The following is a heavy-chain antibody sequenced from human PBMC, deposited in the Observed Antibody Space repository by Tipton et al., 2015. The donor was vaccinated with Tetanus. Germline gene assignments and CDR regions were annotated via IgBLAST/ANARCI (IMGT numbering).Heavy chain of an antibody. D-gene: IGHD1-26*01. CDR3: ARVFVGVYAFDI. V-gene: IGHV4-4*02. Sequence: TLSLTCAVSGGSISSSNWWSWVRQPPGKGLEWIGEIYHSGSTNYNPSLKSRVTISVDNSKNQFSLKLSSVTAADTAVYYCARVFVGVYAFDIWGQGTMVTVSS. CDR1: GGSISSSNW. J-gene: IGHJ3*02. CDR2: IYHSGST.